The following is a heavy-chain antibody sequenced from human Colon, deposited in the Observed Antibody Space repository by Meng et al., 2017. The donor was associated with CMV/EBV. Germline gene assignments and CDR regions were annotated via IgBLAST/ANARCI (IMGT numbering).Heavy chain of an antibody. D-gene: IGHD3-16*01. CDR1: GCTFGSFP. V-gene: IGHV1-69*04. Sequence: SCQVSGCTFGSFPINWVRQAPGQGLEWMGRISPILGVANSAQKLQGRVTITADKRTDTAYMELTRLKSEDTGVYYCARGGGGTGIDYWGRGTLVTVSS. J-gene: IGHJ4*02. CDR3: ARGGGGTGIDY. CDR2: ISPILGVA.